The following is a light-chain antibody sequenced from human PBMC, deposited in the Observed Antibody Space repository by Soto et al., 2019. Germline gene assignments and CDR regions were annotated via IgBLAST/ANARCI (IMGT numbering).Light chain of an antibody. Sequence: DIPMTQSPTSLSASVGDRVTITCRASQDIRNFVAWHQQKPGNAPKLRLYAASTLQSGVPSRFSGSGSGTDFTLTINSLQPEDVATYSCQEYSSVPVFGPGTKVEIK. V-gene: IGKV1-27*01. CDR2: AAS. CDR3: QEYSSVPV. J-gene: IGKJ3*01. CDR1: QDIRNF.